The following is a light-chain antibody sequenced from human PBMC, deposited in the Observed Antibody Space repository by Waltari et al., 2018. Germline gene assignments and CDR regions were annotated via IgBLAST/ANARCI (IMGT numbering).Light chain of an antibody. J-gene: IGLJ2*01. CDR3: SSYTGSSALVV. Sequence: QSALTKPASVSGSTGQSITISCSGSTIDIGSYNYVSWYQQHPGKAPKLIIFDVNRRPSGVSNRFSCTKSGLTASLTISGLQAEDEAEYYCSSYTGSSALVVFGGGTKLSVL. CDR1: TIDIGSYNY. CDR2: DVN. V-gene: IGLV2-14*03.